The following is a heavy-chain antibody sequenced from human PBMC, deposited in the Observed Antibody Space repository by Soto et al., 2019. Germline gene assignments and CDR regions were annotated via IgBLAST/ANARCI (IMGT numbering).Heavy chain of an antibody. CDR3: ARDGLGTFGSYSGRDF. CDR2: IIPIFGTA. J-gene: IGHJ6*02. D-gene: IGHD3-16*01. CDR1: GGTFSSYA. Sequence: SVKVSCKASGGTFSSYAISWVRQAPGQGLEWMGGIIPIFGTANYAQKFQGRVTITADESTSTAYMELSSLRSGDTAVYYCARDGLGTFGSYSGRDFWGQGTTVTVSS. V-gene: IGHV1-69*13.